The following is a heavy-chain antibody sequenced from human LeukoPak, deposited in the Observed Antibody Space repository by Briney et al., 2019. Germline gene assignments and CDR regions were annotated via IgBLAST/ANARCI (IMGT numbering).Heavy chain of an antibody. V-gene: IGHV4-59*12. D-gene: IGHD6-13*01. Sequence: SETLSLTCTVSGGSLSNYYWSWVRQSPGKGLEWIGYIYYSGSTNYNPSLKSRVTISLDSSKNHFSLSLSSVTAADTAVYYCARDAGAAAAFYYFDFWGQGTLVTVPS. J-gene: IGHJ4*02. CDR3: ARDAGAAAAFYYFDF. CDR1: GGSLSNYY. CDR2: IYYSGST.